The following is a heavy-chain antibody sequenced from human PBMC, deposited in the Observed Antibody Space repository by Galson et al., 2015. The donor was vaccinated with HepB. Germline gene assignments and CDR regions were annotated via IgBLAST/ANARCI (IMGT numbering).Heavy chain of an antibody. CDR3: ARVNHISAIVYGSGPVRAFDY. CDR2: IIPIFGIA. CDR1: GGTFSSYA. Sequence: SVKVSCKASGGTFSSYAISWVRQAPGQGLEWMGGIIPIFGIANYAQKFQGRVTITADESTSTAYMELSSLRSEDTAVYYCARVNHISAIVYGSGPVRAFDYWGQGTLVTVSS. J-gene: IGHJ4*02. D-gene: IGHD3-10*01. V-gene: IGHV1-69*13.